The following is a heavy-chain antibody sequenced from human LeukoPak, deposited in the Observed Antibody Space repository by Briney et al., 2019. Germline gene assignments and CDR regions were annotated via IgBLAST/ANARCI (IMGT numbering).Heavy chain of an antibody. CDR2: ISGSGGST. Sequence: GSLRLSCAASGFTFSSYAMSWVRQAPGKGLEWVSVISGSGGSTYYADSVKGRFTISRDNSKNTLYLQMNSLRAEDTAVYYCAKVGRESRSSGRLGYWGQGTLVTVYS. CDR1: GFTFSSYA. V-gene: IGHV3-23*01. CDR3: AKVGRESRSSGRLGY. D-gene: IGHD6-19*01. J-gene: IGHJ4*02.